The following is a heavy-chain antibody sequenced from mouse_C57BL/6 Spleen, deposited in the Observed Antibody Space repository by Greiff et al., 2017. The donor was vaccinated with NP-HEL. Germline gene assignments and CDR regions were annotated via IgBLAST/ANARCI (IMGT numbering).Heavy chain of an antibody. J-gene: IGHJ3*01. V-gene: IGHV5-4*01. CDR3: ARGGSYYSFAY. CDR1: GFTFSSYA. Sequence: EVQRVESGGGLVKPGGSLKLSCAASGFTFSSYAMSWVRQTPEKRLEWVATISDGGSYTYYPDNVKGRFTISRDNAKNNLYLQMSHLKSEDTAMYYCARGGSYYSFAYWGQGTLVTVSA. CDR2: ISDGGSYT. D-gene: IGHD1-1*01.